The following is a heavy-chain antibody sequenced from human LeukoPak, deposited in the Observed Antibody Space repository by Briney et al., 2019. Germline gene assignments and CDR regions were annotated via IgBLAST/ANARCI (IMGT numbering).Heavy chain of an antibody. CDR3: ARVSSGWSFDY. CDR2: ISSSSSYI. J-gene: IGHJ4*02. V-gene: IGHV3-21*01. D-gene: IGHD6-19*01. Sequence: GGSLRLSCAASGFTFSSYSMNWVRQAPGKGLEWVSSISSSSSYIYYADSVKGRFTISRDNAENSLYLQMNSLRAEDTAVYYCARVSSGWSFDYWGQGTLVTVSS. CDR1: GFTFSSYS.